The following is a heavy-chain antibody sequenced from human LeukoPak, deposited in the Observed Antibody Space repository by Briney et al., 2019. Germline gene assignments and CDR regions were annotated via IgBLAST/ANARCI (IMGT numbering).Heavy chain of an antibody. CDR1: GFTFSSHW. CDR2: IKQDGTEI. V-gene: IGHV3-7*01. D-gene: IGHD1-26*01. Sequence: PGGSLRLSCAAPGFTFSSHWMSWVRQAPGKGPEWGANIKQDGTEIYYVDSVKGRFTISRDNAKNSLYLQMNSLRDEDTAVYYCARDKVVGATFFDYWGQGTLVTVSS. CDR3: ARDKVVGATFFDY. J-gene: IGHJ4*02.